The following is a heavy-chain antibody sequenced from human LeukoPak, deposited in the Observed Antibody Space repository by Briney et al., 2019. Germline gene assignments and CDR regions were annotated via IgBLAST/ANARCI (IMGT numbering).Heavy chain of an antibody. CDR3: AKDMGFWSGSIDP. V-gene: IGHV3-43*02. CDR2: ISGVGGRP. CDR1: GFTFDDYA. J-gene: IGHJ5*02. Sequence: GGSLRLSCAASGFTFDDYAMHWVRQTPGKGLEWVSVISGVGGRPYYADSAKGRFTNSRDNSKNSLYMQMNSLRTEDTALYYCAKDMGFWSGSIDPWGQGTLVTVSS. D-gene: IGHD3-3*01.